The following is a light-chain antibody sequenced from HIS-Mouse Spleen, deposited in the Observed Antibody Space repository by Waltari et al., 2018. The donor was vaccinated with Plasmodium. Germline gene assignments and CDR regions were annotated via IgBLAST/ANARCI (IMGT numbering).Light chain of an antibody. CDR1: QSISSY. V-gene: IGKV1-39*01. Sequence: DIPMTQSPSSLSASVGDRVTITCRASQSISSYLNWYQQKPGKAPKLLIYAATSLQSGVPSRFSCSGSGTDFTLTISSLQPEDFATYYCQQSYSTPGTFGQGTKVEIK. J-gene: IGKJ1*01. CDR3: QQSYSTPGT. CDR2: AAT.